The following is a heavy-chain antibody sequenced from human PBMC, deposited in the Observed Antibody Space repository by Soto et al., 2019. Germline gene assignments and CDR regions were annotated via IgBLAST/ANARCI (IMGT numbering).Heavy chain of an antibody. J-gene: IGHJ4*02. V-gene: IGHV1-18*01. CDR1: GYSYTTFG. CDR2: MNSNSGKT. Sequence: QVQLVQSGAEVKKPGASVKVSCKPSGYSYTTFGISWVRQAPGQGLEWMGRMNSNSGKTDYAQTFQGRVTMTTDTFTRTAYMDLRSLTSDDTAVYFCVRDRLTVTGTKCFDYWGQGTLVTVSS. CDR3: VRDRLTVTGTKCFDY. D-gene: IGHD4-17*01.